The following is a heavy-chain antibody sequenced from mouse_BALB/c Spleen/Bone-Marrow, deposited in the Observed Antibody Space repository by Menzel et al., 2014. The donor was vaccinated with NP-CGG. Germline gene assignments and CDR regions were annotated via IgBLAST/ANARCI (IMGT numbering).Heavy chain of an antibody. Sequence: QVQLQQSGAELVRPGTSVKISCKASGYTLTNYWLGWVRQRPGHGLEWIGDIYPGGVYTNYNEKFKGKATLTADISSSTAYMQLSSLTSEDSAVYFCAKEDRTEEYYYVMDYWGQGTSVTVSS. CDR2: IYPGGVYT. D-gene: IGHD2-14*01. CDR1: GYTLTNYW. CDR3: AKEDRTEEYYYVMDY. J-gene: IGHJ4*01. V-gene: IGHV1-63*02.